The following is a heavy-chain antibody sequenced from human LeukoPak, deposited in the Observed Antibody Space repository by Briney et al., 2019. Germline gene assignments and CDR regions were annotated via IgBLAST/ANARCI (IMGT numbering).Heavy chain of an antibody. J-gene: IGHJ4*02. CDR1: GGSISSYY. CDR3: VRVAAAGTWFDY. Sequence: SETLSLTCTVSGGSISSYYWSWIRQPPGKGLEWIGYIYYSGSTNYNPSLKSRVTISVDTSKNQFSLKLSSVTAADTAVYYCVRVAAAGTWFDYWGQGTLVTVSS. V-gene: IGHV4-59*01. CDR2: IYYSGST. D-gene: IGHD6-13*01.